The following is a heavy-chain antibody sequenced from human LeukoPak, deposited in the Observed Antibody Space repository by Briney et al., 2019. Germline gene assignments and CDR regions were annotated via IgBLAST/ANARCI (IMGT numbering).Heavy chain of an antibody. D-gene: IGHD3-10*01. J-gene: IGHJ5*02. Sequence: SETLSLTCTVSGGSISSYYWSWLRQPAGKELEWIGHIYTSGSTNYNPSLKSRVTMSVDTSKNQFSLKLTSVTAADTAVYYCARDRGLYGEVLFDPWGQGTLVTVSS. CDR3: ARDRGLYGEVLFDP. CDR2: IYTSGST. V-gene: IGHV4-4*07. CDR1: GGSISSYY.